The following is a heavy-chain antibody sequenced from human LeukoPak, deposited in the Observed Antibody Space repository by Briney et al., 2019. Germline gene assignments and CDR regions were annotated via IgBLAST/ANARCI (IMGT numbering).Heavy chain of an antibody. Sequence: GGSLRLSCAASGFTFSSYWMSWVRPAPGKGLEWVANIKQDGSEKYYVDSVKGRFTISRDNAKNSLYLQMNSLRAEDTAVYYCASADYVWGSYRYTPWNWGQGALVTVSS. CDR2: IKQDGSEK. D-gene: IGHD3-16*02. CDR3: ASADYVWGSYRYTPWN. J-gene: IGHJ4*02. V-gene: IGHV3-7*05. CDR1: GFTFSSYW.